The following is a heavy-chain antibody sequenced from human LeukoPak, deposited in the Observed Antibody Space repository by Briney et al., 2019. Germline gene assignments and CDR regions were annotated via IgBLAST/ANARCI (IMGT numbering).Heavy chain of an antibody. J-gene: IGHJ4*02. CDR2: IRYDGSNK. CDR1: GFTFSGYG. CDR3: AKDMTTATGFVDY. V-gene: IGHV3-30*02. Sequence: PGGSLRLSCAASGFTFSGYGMHWVRQAPGKGLEWVAFIRYDGSNKYYADSVKGRFTISRDNSKNTLYLQMNSLRAEDTAVYYCAKDMTTATGFVDYWGQGTLVTVSS. D-gene: IGHD4-17*01.